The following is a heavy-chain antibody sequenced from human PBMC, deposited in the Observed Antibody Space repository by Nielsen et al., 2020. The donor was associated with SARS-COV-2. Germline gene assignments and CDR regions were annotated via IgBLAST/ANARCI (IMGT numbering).Heavy chain of an antibody. V-gene: IGHV4-34*01. Sequence: SETLSLTCAVYGGSFSGYYWSWIRQPPGKGLEWIGEINHSGSTNYNPSLKSRVTISVDTSKNQFSLKLSSVTAADTAVYYCARVSNYYYGSGSYSLLYYYYYYMDVWGKGTTVTVSS. CDR3: ARVSNYYYGSGSYSLLYYYYYYMDV. CDR2: INHSGST. J-gene: IGHJ6*03. CDR1: GGSFSGYY. D-gene: IGHD3-10*01.